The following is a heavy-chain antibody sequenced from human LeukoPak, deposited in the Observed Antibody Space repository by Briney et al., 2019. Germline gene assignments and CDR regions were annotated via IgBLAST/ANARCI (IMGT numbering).Heavy chain of an antibody. CDR3: ARDQGAAGFDY. CDR2: IYTSGST. CDR1: AGSMSSYY. V-gene: IGHV4-4*07. Sequence: PSQTLSLTCTVSAGSMSSYYWSWIRQPAGKGLEWIGRIYTSGSTNYNPSLKSRVTMSVDTSKNQFSLKLSSVTAADTAVYYCARDQGAAGFDYWGQGTLVTVSS. D-gene: IGHD6-13*01. J-gene: IGHJ4*02.